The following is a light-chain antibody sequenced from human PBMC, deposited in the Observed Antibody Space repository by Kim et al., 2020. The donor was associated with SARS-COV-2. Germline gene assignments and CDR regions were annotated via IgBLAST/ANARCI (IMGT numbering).Light chain of an antibody. Sequence: DIVMTQSPDSLAVSLGERATINCKSSQSVLYSSNNKNYLAWYQQKPGQPPKLLIYWASTRESGVPDRFSGSGSGTDFTLTISSVQAEDVALYYCQQYYSTPYTFGQGTKLEI. CDR2: WAS. V-gene: IGKV4-1*01. J-gene: IGKJ2*01. CDR1: QSVLYSSNNKNY. CDR3: QQYYSTPYT.